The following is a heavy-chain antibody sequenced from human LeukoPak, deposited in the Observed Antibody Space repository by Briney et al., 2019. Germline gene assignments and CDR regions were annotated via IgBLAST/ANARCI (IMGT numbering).Heavy chain of an antibody. D-gene: IGHD2-2*01. V-gene: IGHV3-23*01. CDR3: AKSSGGYCSSTSCGYYYYMDV. J-gene: IGHJ6*03. CDR1: GFTFTNYA. CDR2: ITGGGDTT. Sequence: GGSLRLSCAASGFTFTNYAMSWVRQTPGKGLEWVSAITGGGDTTYYADSVKGRFTISRDNSKNTLYLQMNNLRAEDTAVYYCAKSSGGYCSSTSCGYYYYMDVWGKGTTVTISS.